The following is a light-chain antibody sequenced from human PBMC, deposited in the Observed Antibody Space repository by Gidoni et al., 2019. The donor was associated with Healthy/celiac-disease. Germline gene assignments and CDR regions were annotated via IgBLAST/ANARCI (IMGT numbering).Light chain of an antibody. Sequence: SVLTQPPSASGTPVQRVTISCSGSSSNIGSNYVNWCQQLPGTAAKLLIYRNNQRPAGVPDRFSGSKSGTSASLSIRGLRSEDEADYYCAAWDDSLSASFGGGTKLTVL. V-gene: IGLV1-47*01. J-gene: IGLJ3*02. CDR3: AAWDDSLSAS. CDR2: RNN. CDR1: SSNIGSNY.